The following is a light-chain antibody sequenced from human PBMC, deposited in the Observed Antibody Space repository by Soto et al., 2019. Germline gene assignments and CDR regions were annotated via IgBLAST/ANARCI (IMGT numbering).Light chain of an antibody. V-gene: IGKV1-33*01. CDR3: QQYDTLKVT. Sequence: DIQMTQSPSILSASVGDRVSITCRASQDISNYLNWYQQKPGKAPKLLIYDASNLETGVPSRFSGRGYGTDFTFTISSLQPEDFATYFCQQYDTLKVTFGPGTKVDIK. J-gene: IGKJ3*01. CDR2: DAS. CDR1: QDISNY.